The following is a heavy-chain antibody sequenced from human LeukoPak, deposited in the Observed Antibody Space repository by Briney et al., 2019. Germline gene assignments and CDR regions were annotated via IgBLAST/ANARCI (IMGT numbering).Heavy chain of an antibody. D-gene: IGHD1-20*01. CDR1: GFTFSSYA. CDR2: ISYDGSNK. J-gene: IGHJ4*02. V-gene: IGHV3-30*04. Sequence: PGGSLRLSCAASGFTFSSYAMHWVRQAPGKGLGWVAVISYDGSNKYYADSVKGRFTISRDNSKNTLYLQMNSLRAEDTAVYYCARDGPYNWNDGSYFDYWGQGTLVTVSS. CDR3: ARDGPYNWNDGSYFDY.